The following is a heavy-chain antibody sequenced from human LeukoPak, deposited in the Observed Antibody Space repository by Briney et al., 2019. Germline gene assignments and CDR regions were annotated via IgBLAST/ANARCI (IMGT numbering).Heavy chain of an antibody. D-gene: IGHD1-26*01. CDR2: ISAYNGNT. J-gene: IGHJ4*02. V-gene: IGHV1-18*01. Sequence: ASVKVSCKASGYTFTSYGISWVRQAPGQGLEWMGWISAYNGNTNYAQKFQGRVTITADESTSTAYMELSSLRSEDTAVYYCARASGSPPDYWGQGTLVTVSS. CDR1: GYTFTSYG. CDR3: ARASGSPPDY.